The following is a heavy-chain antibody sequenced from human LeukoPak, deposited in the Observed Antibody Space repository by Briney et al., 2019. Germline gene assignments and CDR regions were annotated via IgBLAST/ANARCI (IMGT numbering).Heavy chain of an antibody. CDR1: GFTFSSYE. D-gene: IGHD3-10*01. V-gene: IGHV3-48*03. CDR2: ISSSGSTI. J-gene: IGHJ4*02. CDR3: ARFPGADYFDY. Sequence: PGGSLRLSCAASGFTFSSYEMNWVRQAPGKGLAWISYISSSGSTIYYADSVKGRFTISRDSPKNSLYLQMNSLRAEDTAVYYCARFPGADYFDYWGQGTLVTVSS.